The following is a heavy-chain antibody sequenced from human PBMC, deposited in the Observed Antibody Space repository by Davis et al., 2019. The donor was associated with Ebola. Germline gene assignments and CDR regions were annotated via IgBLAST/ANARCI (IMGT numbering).Heavy chain of an antibody. CDR1: GGSISSGGYS. CDR3: ARGWPSTVTTDYYAMDA. Sequence: MPSETLSLTCTVSGGSISSGGYSWSWIRQPPGKGLEWIGYIYYSGNAYYNPSLKSRVTISVDTSKNQFSLKVSSVTAADTAVYYCARGWPSTVTTDYYAMDAWGKGTTVTVSS. D-gene: IGHD4-17*01. V-gene: IGHV4-30-2*05. CDR2: IYYSGNA. J-gene: IGHJ6*04.